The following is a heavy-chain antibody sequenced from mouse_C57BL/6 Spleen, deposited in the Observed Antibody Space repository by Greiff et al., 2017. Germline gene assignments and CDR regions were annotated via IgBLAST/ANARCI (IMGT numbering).Heavy chain of an antibody. CDR3: ARITTVVATKDAMDY. Sequence: QVQLKQSGPGLVQPSQSLSITCTVSGFSLTSYGVHWVRQSPGKGLEWLGVIWSGGSTDYNAAFISRLSISKDNSKSQVFFKMNSLQADDTAIYYCARITTVVATKDAMDYWGQGTSVTVSS. CDR1: GFSLTSYG. J-gene: IGHJ4*01. CDR2: IWSGGST. D-gene: IGHD1-1*01. V-gene: IGHV2-2*01.